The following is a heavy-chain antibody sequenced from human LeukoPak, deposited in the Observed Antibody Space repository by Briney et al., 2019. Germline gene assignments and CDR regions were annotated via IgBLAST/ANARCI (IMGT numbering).Heavy chain of an antibody. J-gene: IGHJ4*02. CDR2: ISGSGGST. Sequence: GGSLRLSCAASGFTFSSYWMNWVRQAPGKGLEWVSAISGSGGSTYYADSVKGRFTISRDNSKNTLYLQMNSLRAEDTAVYYCAKQEMSPDTAMVAYFDYWGQGTLVTVSS. CDR1: GFTFSSYW. V-gene: IGHV3-23*01. CDR3: AKQEMSPDTAMVAYFDY. D-gene: IGHD5-18*01.